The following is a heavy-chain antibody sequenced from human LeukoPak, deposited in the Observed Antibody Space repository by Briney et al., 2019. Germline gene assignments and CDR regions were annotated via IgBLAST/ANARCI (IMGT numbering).Heavy chain of an antibody. J-gene: IGHJ4*02. CDR3: ASFTVTRVIDY. V-gene: IGHV4-34*01. Sequence: SEALSLTCAVYGGSFSGYYWSWIRQPPGKGLEWIGEINHSGSTNYNPSLKSRVTISVDTSKNQFSLKLSSVTAADTAVYYCASFTVTRVIDYWGQGTLVTVSS. CDR1: GGSFSGYY. D-gene: IGHD4-17*01. CDR2: INHSGST.